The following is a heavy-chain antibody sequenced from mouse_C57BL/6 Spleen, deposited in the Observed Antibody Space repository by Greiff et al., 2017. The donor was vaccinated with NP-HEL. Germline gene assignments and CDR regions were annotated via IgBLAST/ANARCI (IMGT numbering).Heavy chain of an antibody. V-gene: IGHV1-82*01. J-gene: IGHJ1*03. CDR3: ARNEGTVVATDWYFDV. D-gene: IGHD1-1*01. CDR2: IYPGDGDT. Sequence: VKLMESGPELVKPGASVKISCKASGYAFSSSWMNWVKQRPGKGLEWIGRIYPGDGDTNYNGKFKGKATLTADKASSTAYMQLSSLTSEDSAVYFCARNEGTVVATDWYFDVWGTGTTVTVSS. CDR1: GYAFSSSW.